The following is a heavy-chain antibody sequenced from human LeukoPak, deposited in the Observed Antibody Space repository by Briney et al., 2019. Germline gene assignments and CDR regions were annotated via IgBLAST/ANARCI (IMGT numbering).Heavy chain of an antibody. Sequence: AGSLRLSCAASGFTFSTYWMNWLRQAPGKGLAWVANIKQDGCENYFVGYVKGRFLIYSENSKSSLHLQMNSLGGGDTAVYYCARDRGIVYWGQGALVTVCS. CDR3: ARDRGIVY. CDR1: GFTFSTYW. CDR2: IKQDGCEN. V-gene: IGHV3-7*03. D-gene: IGHD2-21*01. J-gene: IGHJ4*02.